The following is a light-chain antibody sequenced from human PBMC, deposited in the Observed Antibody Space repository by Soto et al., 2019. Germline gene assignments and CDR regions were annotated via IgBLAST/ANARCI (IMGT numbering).Light chain of an antibody. CDR2: DAS. V-gene: IGKV1-9*01. Sequence: DIQLTQSPSLLSASVGDRVTITCRASRDIDSYLALYQLKPGQGPKLLIYDASTLQSGAPSRFSGSGSGTEFTLTISCLQPEDLATYYCQQLNNYPQTFGQGTKVEI. J-gene: IGKJ1*01. CDR1: RDIDSY. CDR3: QQLNNYPQT.